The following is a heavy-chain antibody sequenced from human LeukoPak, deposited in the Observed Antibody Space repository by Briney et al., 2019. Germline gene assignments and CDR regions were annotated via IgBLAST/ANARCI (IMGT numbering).Heavy chain of an antibody. V-gene: IGHV3-7*01. Sequence: SGGSLRLSCAASGFIFTNYFMSWVRQAPGKGLEWVASIKHDGSEKYYVDSVRGRFTISRDNTMNSLYLQMSSLRAEYTAVYYCATDRGWRTSGYYLYYFEYWGQGTLVTFSS. CDR3: ATDRGWRTSGYYLYYFEY. J-gene: IGHJ4*02. CDR1: GFIFTNYF. CDR2: IKHDGSEK. D-gene: IGHD3-3*01.